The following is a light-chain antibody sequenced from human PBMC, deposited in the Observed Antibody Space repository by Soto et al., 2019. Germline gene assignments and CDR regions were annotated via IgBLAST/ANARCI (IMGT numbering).Light chain of an antibody. CDR1: QSVSSS. Sequence: EIVMTQSPATLSVSPGERATLSCRASQSVSSSLAWYQHKPGQAPRLLIYGASISATGIPGRFSGSGSGTEFTLTISSLQSEDFAAYYCQQYSNRYTFGQGTKLEIK. J-gene: IGKJ2*01. CDR3: QQYSNRYT. CDR2: GAS. V-gene: IGKV3D-15*01.